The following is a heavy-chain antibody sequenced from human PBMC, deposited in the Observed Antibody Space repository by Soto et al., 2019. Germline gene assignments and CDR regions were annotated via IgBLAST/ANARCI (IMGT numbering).Heavy chain of an antibody. D-gene: IGHD1-26*01. CDR2: INPSGGST. J-gene: IGHJ6*02. Sequence: QVQLVQSGAEVKKPGASVKVSCKASGYTFTSYYMHWVRQAPGQGLEWMGIINPSGGSTSYAQKFQGSITMISDTSTRTAYMELSCLRSEATAVDYWARALVGATNRYYYGMDVWGQGTTVTVAS. CDR3: ARALVGATNRYYYGMDV. V-gene: IGHV1-46*01. CDR1: GYTFTSYY.